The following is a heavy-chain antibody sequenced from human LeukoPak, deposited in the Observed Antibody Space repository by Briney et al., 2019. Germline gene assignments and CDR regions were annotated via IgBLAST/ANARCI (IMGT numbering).Heavy chain of an antibody. CDR2: ISSSSSYI. D-gene: IGHD6-19*01. CDR1: GFTFSSDS. CDR3: ARGDSSGWSPDPYYYYGMDV. Sequence: GGSLRLSCAASGFTFSSDSMNWVRQAPGKGLEWVSSISSSSSYIYYADSVKGRFTISRDNAKNSPYLQMNSLRAEDTAVYYCARGDSSGWSPDPYYYYGMDVWGQGTTVTVSS. V-gene: IGHV3-21*01. J-gene: IGHJ6*02.